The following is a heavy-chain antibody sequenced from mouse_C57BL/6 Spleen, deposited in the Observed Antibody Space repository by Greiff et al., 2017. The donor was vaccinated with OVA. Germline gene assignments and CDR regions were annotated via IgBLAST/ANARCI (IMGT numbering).Heavy chain of an antibody. CDR3: ARKDYDGGFAY. J-gene: IGHJ3*01. Sequence: DVQLQESGPGLVKPSQSLSLTCSVTGYSITSGYFWNLIRQFPGNQLEWMGYISYDGSNNYNPSLKNRISISRDTSKNQFFLKLNSVTTEDTATYYCARKDYDGGFAYWGQGTLVTVSA. V-gene: IGHV3-6*01. CDR1: GYSITSGYF. D-gene: IGHD2-4*01. CDR2: ISYDGSN.